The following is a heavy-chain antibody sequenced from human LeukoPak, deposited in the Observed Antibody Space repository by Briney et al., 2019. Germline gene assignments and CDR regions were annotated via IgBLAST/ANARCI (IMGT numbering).Heavy chain of an antibody. CDR1: GFTFSSYA. D-gene: IGHD6-19*01. CDR3: AKDPQWLDDY. Sequence: LPGGSLRLSCAASGFTFSSYAMRWVRQAPGKGLEWVSAISGSGGSTYYADSVKGRFTTSRDNSKNTLYLQMNSLRAEDTAVYYCAKDPQWLDDYWGQGTLVTVSS. V-gene: IGHV3-23*01. CDR2: ISGSGGST. J-gene: IGHJ4*02.